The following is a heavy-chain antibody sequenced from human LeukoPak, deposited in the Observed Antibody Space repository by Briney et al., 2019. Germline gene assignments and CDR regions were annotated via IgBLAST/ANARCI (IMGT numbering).Heavy chain of an antibody. D-gene: IGHD3-16*01. CDR1: GGSISSYY. CDR2: IYYSGST. CDR3: ARDLYSGRYASGTNLDAFDI. J-gene: IGHJ3*02. V-gene: IGHV4-59*01. Sequence: PSETLSLTCTVSGGSISSYYWSWIRQPPGKGLEWIGYIYYSGSTNYNPSLKSRVTISVDTSKNQFSLKLSSVTAADTAVYYCARDLYSGRYASGTNLDAFDIWGQGTMVTVSS.